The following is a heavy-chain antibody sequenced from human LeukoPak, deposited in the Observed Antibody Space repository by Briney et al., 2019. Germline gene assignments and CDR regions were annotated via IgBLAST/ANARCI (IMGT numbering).Heavy chain of an antibody. CDR2: ITSSGSI. V-gene: IGHV4-59*13. Sequence: ASETLSLTCTVSGGSIGYNYWNWIRQSPEMELEWIGYITSSGSIDYTPFLSSRVTMSLGTSKNHLSLILRSVSAADTAIYYCAGYDHTNYLTYWGQGILVTVPS. D-gene: IGHD4-11*01. J-gene: IGHJ4*02. CDR3: AGYDHTNYLTY. CDR1: GGSIGYNY.